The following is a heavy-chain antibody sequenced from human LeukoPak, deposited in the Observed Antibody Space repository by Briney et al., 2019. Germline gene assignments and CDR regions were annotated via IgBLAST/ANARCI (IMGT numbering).Heavy chain of an antibody. D-gene: IGHD4-17*01. V-gene: IGHV3-53*01. J-gene: IGHJ4*02. CDR2: IYSGGST. CDR3: ARGDYGAHREFDY. CDR1: GFTVSSNY. Sequence: GGSLRLSCAASGFTVSSNYMSWVRQAPGKGLEWVSVIYSGGSTYYADSVKGRFTISRDNSKNTLYLQMNSLRAEDTAVYYCARGDYGAHREFDYWGQGTLVTVSS.